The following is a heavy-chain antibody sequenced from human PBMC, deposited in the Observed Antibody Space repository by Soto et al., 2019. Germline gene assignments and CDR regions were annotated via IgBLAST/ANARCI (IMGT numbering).Heavy chain of an antibody. Sequence: ASVKVSCKASGYTFTVYFLHWLRQAPGQGLEWMGWINPNSGDTKYAQKFQGRVTMTRDRSISTAYMELSRLSSDDTAVYYCARVKNYYDSSGPFDYWGQGTLVTVSS. V-gene: IGHV1-2*02. CDR3: ARVKNYYDSSGPFDY. J-gene: IGHJ4*02. CDR1: GYTFTVYF. CDR2: INPNSGDT. D-gene: IGHD3-22*01.